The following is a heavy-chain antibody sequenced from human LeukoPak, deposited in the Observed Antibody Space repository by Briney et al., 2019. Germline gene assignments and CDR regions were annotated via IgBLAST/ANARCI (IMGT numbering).Heavy chain of an antibody. J-gene: IGHJ4*02. Sequence: KPSETLSLTCTVSGGSISSGSYYWSWIRQPAGKGLDWIGRIYTSGSTNYNPSLKSRVTISVDTSKNQFSLKLSSVTAADTAVYYCARTIVGATDYWGQGTLVTVSS. V-gene: IGHV4-61*02. CDR3: ARTIVGATDY. CDR1: GGSISSGSYY. D-gene: IGHD1-26*01. CDR2: IYTSGST.